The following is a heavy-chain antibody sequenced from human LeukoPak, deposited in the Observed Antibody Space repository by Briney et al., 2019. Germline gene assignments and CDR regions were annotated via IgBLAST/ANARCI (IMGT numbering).Heavy chain of an antibody. CDR2: INHSGST. Sequence: SETLSLTCAVYGGSFSGYYWSWIRQPPGKGLEWIGEINHSGSTNYNPSLKSRVTISVDTSKNQFSLKLSSVTAADTAVYYCARGPNWNHGYDAFDIWGQGTMVTVSS. CDR3: ARGPNWNHGYDAFDI. CDR1: GGSFSGYY. V-gene: IGHV4-34*01. J-gene: IGHJ3*02. D-gene: IGHD1-1*01.